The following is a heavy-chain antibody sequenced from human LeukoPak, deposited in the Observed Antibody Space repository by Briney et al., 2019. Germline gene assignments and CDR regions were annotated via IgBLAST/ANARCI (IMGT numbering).Heavy chain of an antibody. CDR2: ISDYNGNK. CDR3: ARTVLPHYYGSGSYYFAY. V-gene: IGHV1-18*01. CDR1: GYTFTRYG. J-gene: IGHJ4*02. Sequence: PAAAVSVSCRACGYTFTRYGMSGVRQAPGKGLEGMGWISDYNGNKNYAQKLQCRVTMTTDTSTSTAYMELRSLRSDYTAVYYCARTVLPHYYGSGSYYFAYWGQGTLVTVSS. D-gene: IGHD3-10*01.